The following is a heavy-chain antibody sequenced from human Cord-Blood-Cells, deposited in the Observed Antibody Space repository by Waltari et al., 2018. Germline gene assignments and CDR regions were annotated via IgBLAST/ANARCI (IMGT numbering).Heavy chain of an antibody. CDR1: GFTFSSYG. D-gene: IGHD3-16*01. V-gene: IGHV3-30*18. CDR2: ISYDVSKK. Sequence: QVQLVESGGGVVQPGRSLRLSCAASGFTFSSYGMHWVRQAPGKGLEWVAVISYDVSKKYYADSVKGRITISRDNSKNTLYLQMNSLRAEDTAVYYCAKDRDGGNFDYWGQGTLVTVSS. J-gene: IGHJ4*02. CDR3: AKDRDGGNFDY.